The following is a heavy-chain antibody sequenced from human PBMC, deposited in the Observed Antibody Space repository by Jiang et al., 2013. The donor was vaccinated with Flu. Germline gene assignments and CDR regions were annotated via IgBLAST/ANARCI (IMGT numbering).Heavy chain of an antibody. CDR3: AHRRRPWYSSGWYPDY. D-gene: IGHD6-19*01. CDR2: IYWNDDK. Sequence: KPTQTLTLTCTFSGFSLSTSGVGVGWIRQPPGKALEWLALIYWNDDKRYSPSLKSRLTITKDTSKNQVVLTMTNMDPVDTATYYCAHRRRPWYSSGWYPDYWGQGTLVTVSS. V-gene: IGHV2-5*01. J-gene: IGHJ4*02. CDR1: GFSLSTSGVG.